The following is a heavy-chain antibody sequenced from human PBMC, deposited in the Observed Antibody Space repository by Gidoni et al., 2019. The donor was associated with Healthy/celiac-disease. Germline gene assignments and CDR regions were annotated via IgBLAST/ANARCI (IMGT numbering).Heavy chain of an antibody. CDR2: INPNSGGT. CDR3: ASSVAVAPDYYYGMDV. Sequence: QVQLVQSGAAVKKPGASVKVSCKASGYTFTGYYMHWVRQAPGQGLEWMGWINPNSGGTNYAQKFQGWVTMTRDTSISTAYMELSRLRSDDTAVYYCASSVAVAPDYYYGMDVWGQGTTVTVSS. D-gene: IGHD6-19*01. V-gene: IGHV1-2*04. CDR1: GYTFTGYY. J-gene: IGHJ6*02.